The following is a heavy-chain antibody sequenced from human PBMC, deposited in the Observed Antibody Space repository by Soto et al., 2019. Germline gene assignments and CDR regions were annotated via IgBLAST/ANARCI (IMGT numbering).Heavy chain of an antibody. CDR3: ASTITMVRGVIFYGWFDP. V-gene: IGHV1-69*04. D-gene: IGHD3-10*01. Sequence: SVKVSCKASGYTFTSYGLSWVRQAPGQGLEWMGRIIPILGIANYAQKFQGRVTITADKSTSTAYMELSSLRSEDTAVYYCASTITMVRGVIFYGWFDPWGQGTLVTVSS. J-gene: IGHJ5*02. CDR2: IIPILGIA. CDR1: GYTFTSYG.